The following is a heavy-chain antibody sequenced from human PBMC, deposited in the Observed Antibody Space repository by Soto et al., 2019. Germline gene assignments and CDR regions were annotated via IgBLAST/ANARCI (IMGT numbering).Heavy chain of an antibody. CDR2: ISYDGANK. D-gene: IGHD2-2*01. CDR3: ARGPSSLTRFDY. Sequence: GGSLRLSCAASGFTFSSYAMHWVRQAPGKGLEWVAVISYDGANKNYADSVKGRFTISRDNSKNTLYLQMNSLRAEDTAVYYCARGPSSLTRFDYWGQGTLVTGSS. CDR1: GFTFSSYA. J-gene: IGHJ4*02. V-gene: IGHV3-30-3*01.